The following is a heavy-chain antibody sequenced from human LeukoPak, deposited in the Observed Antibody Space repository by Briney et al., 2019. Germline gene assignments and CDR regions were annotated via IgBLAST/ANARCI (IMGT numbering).Heavy chain of an antibody. V-gene: IGHV3-21*01. Sequence: GGSLRLSCAASGFTFSSYSMNWVRQAPGKGLEWVSSISSSSYIYYADSVKGRFTISRDNAKNSLYLQMNSLRAEDTAVYYCARDSGPTVTTRWGQGTLVTVSS. D-gene: IGHD4-17*01. CDR3: ARDSGPTVTTR. CDR2: ISSSSYI. CDR1: GFTFSSYS. J-gene: IGHJ4*02.